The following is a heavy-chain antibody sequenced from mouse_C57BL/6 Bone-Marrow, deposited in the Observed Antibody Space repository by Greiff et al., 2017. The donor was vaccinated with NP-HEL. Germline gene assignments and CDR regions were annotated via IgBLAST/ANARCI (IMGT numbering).Heavy chain of an antibody. D-gene: IGHD1-1*01. V-gene: IGHV1-81*01. CDR3: ARQGSSYGYYAMDY. J-gene: IGHJ4*01. CDR1: GYTFTSYG. Sequence: QVQLQQSGAELARPGASVKLSCKASGYTFTSYGISWVKQRTGQGLEWIGEIYPRSGNTCYNEKFKGKATLTAEQSSSTAYMELRRLTSDDSAVYFCARQGSSYGYYAMDYGGQGTSVTVSS. CDR2: IYPRSGNT.